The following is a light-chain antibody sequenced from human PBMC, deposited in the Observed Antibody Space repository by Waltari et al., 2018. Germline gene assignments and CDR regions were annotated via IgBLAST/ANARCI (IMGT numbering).Light chain of an antibody. Sequence: DIQMTQSPSSLSASVGDTVTITCRASQGVNNFLVWLQQRPGKAPKSLIYGSSTLQSGVPSRFSGSGYGTDFTLTISSLQPEDVAVYYCQQYYSSPWTFGQGSKVEIK. CDR3: QQYYSSPWT. CDR1: QGVNNF. J-gene: IGKJ1*01. V-gene: IGKV1-16*01. CDR2: GSS.